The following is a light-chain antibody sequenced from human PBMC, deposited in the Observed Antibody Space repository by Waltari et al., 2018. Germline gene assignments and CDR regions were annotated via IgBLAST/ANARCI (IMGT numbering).Light chain of an antibody. CDR2: DVT. CDR1: STDVGDYNY. V-gene: IGLV2-14*03. Sequence: QSALTQPASVSGSPGQSITISCTGASTDVGDYNYVSWYQQIPGKAPKVIIYDVTKRPAGVSTRFSASKSGNSASLSISGLQAEDEAHYYCCSYARRSTGVFGGGTKVTVL. J-gene: IGLJ3*02. CDR3: CSYARRSTGV.